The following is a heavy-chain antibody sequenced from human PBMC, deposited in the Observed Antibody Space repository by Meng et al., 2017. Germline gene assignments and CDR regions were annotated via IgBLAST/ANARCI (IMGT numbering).Heavy chain of an antibody. Sequence: SETLSLTCTVSGGSISSSSYYWGWIRQPPGKGLEWIGSTYYSGSTYYNPSLKSRVTISVDTSKNQFSLKLSSVTAADTAVYYCARVGNYYYGSGSQNDAFDIWGQGTMVTVSS. V-gene: IGHV4-39*07. CDR1: GGSISSSSYY. D-gene: IGHD3-10*01. CDR2: TYYSGST. J-gene: IGHJ3*02. CDR3: ARVGNYYYGSGSQNDAFDI.